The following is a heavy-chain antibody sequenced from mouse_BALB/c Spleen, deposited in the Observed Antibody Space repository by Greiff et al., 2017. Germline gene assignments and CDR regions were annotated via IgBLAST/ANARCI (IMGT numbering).Heavy chain of an antibody. V-gene: IGHV1-9*01. CDR1: GYTFSSYW. D-gene: IGHD1-1*01. CDR3: ARRHYYGSYAMDY. CDR2: ILPGSGST. Sequence: QVQLKQSGAELMKPGASVKISCKATGYTFSSYWIEWVKQRPGHGLEWIGEILPGSGSTNYNEKFKGKATFTADTSSNTAYMQLSSLTSEDSAVYYCARRHYYGSYAMDYWGQGTSVTVSS. J-gene: IGHJ4*01.